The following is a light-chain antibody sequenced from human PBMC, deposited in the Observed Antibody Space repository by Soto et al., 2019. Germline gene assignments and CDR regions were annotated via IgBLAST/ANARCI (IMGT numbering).Light chain of an antibody. V-gene: IGLV2-14*01. CDR1: SSDVGAYNH. CDR2: EVK. CDR3: SSYSTSTAIL. J-gene: IGLJ2*01. Sequence: QSALTQPASVSGSPGQSITISCTGTSSDVGAYNHVSWYQQHPDKAPKLLIYEVKNRPSGLSNRFSGSKSGNTASLTISGLQAEDEADYYCSSYSTSTAILFGGGTKLTVL.